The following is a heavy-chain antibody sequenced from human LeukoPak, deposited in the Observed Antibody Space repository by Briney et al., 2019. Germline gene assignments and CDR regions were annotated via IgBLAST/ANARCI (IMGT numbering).Heavy chain of an antibody. Sequence: ASVKVSCKVSGNIFTELSMHWVRQAPGKGLEGMGGFDPEDGETIYAQKFQGRVTMTEDTSTDTAYMDLSSLRYEDTAVYYCATEVYDSSGYHFDYWGQGTLVTVSS. CDR2: FDPEDGET. CDR3: ATEVYDSSGYHFDY. J-gene: IGHJ4*02. D-gene: IGHD3-22*01. V-gene: IGHV1-24*01. CDR1: GNIFTELS.